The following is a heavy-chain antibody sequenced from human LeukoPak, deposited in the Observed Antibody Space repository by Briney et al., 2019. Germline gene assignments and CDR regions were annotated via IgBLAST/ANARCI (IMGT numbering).Heavy chain of an antibody. V-gene: IGHV3-23*01. CDR1: GFTFSGYA. Sequence: PGGSLRLSCAASGFTFSGYAMSWVRQAPGKGLEWVSAISGSGGSTYYADSVKGRFTISRDNSKNTLYLQMNSLRAEDTAVYYCAKQGQGGLVVVAYFDYWGQGTLVTVSS. D-gene: IGHD2-15*01. CDR3: AKQGQGGLVVVAYFDY. CDR2: ISGSGGST. J-gene: IGHJ4*02.